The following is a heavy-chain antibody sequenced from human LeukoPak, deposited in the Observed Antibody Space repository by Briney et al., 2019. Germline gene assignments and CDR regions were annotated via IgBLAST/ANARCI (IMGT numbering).Heavy chain of an antibody. V-gene: IGHV3-74*01. J-gene: IGHJ4*02. CDR3: ARVRGYYPAYYLDY. D-gene: IGHD5-18*01. Sequence: GGSLRLSCAASGFTFSSYWMHWVRQAPGKGLVWVSRINSDGSSTSYADSVKGRFTISRDNAKNTLYLQMNSLTAEDTAVYYCARVRGYYPAYYLDYWGQGTLVTVSS. CDR2: INSDGSST. CDR1: GFTFSSYW.